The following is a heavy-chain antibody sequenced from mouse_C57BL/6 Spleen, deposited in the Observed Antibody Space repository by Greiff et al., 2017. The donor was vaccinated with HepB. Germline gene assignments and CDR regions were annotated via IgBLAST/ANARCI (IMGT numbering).Heavy chain of an antibody. J-gene: IGHJ2*01. V-gene: IGHV1-69*01. CDR2: IDPTDSYT. CDR3: ARCGTGTGYDFEY. CDR1: GYTFTSYW. D-gene: IGHD4-1*01. Sequence: QVQLQQPGAELVMPGASVKLSCKASGYTFTSYWMHWVKQRPGQGLEWIGEIDPTDSYTNYNQKFKGKSTMTVDKSSSTAYMQLSSLTSEDSAVYYCARCGTGTGYDFEYWGQGTTLTVSS.